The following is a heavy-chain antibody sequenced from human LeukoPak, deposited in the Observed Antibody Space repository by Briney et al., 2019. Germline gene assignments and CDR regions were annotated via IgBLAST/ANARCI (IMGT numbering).Heavy chain of an antibody. CDR3: ARDPEAARHFDY. V-gene: IGHV3-30*02. D-gene: IGHD6-6*01. CDR1: GLTFSTYG. Sequence: GGSLRLSCAASGLTFSTYGMHWVRQAPGKGLEWVAFIRYDGSNKYYADSVKGRFTISRDNAKNSLYLQMNSLRAEDTAVYYCARDPEAARHFDYWGQGTLVTVSS. CDR2: IRYDGSNK. J-gene: IGHJ4*02.